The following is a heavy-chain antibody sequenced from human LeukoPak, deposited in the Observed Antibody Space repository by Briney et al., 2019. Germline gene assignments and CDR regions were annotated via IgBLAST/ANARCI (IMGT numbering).Heavy chain of an antibody. CDR3: ARGAVYGSGSYYNGFDP. CDR2: MNPNSGNT. Sequence: ASVKVSCKASGYTFTSYDINWVRQATGQGLEWMGWMNPNSGNTVYAQKFQGRVTMTRNTSISTAYMELSSLRSEDTAVYYCARGAVYGSGSYYNGFDPWGQGTLVTVSS. J-gene: IGHJ5*02. CDR1: GYTFTSYD. D-gene: IGHD3-10*01. V-gene: IGHV1-8*02.